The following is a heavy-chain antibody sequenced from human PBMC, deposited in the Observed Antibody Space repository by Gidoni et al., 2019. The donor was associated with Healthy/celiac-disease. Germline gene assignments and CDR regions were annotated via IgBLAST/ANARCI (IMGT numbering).Heavy chain of an antibody. V-gene: IGHV4-30-2*01. Sequence: QLQLQESGSGLVKPSQTLSLTCAVSGGSISSGGDSWSWIRQPQGKGLSWIGYIYHSGLPYYNPSLKLRVTISVDRSKNQFSLKLSSVTAADTAVYYCARAWSYCSSTSCYMGSYYFDYWGQGTLVTVSS. CDR3: ARAWSYCSSTSCYMGSYYFDY. CDR1: GGSISSGGDS. D-gene: IGHD2-2*01. J-gene: IGHJ4*02. CDR2: IYHSGLP.